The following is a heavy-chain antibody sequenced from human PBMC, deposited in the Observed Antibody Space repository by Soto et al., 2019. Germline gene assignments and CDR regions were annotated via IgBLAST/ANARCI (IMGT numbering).Heavy chain of an antibody. J-gene: IGHJ5*02. D-gene: IGHD2-2*01. Sequence: PSETLSLTCTVSGGSVSSSTSYWSWIRQPPGKGLEWIGYVYYSGSTDYNHSLKSRVTISLDTSRNQFSLKLSSVTAADTAVYYCARVPDRWGQGTLVTVSS. CDR3: ARVPDR. V-gene: IGHV4-61*01. CDR2: VYYSGST. CDR1: GGSVSSSTSY.